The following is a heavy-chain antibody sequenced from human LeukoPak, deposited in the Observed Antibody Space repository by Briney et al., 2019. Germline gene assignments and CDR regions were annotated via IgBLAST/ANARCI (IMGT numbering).Heavy chain of an antibody. CDR2: ISSSSSYI. CDR1: GFTFSSYS. J-gene: IGHJ4*02. V-gene: IGHV3-21*01. D-gene: IGHD3-22*01. Sequence: PGGSLRLSCAASGFTFSSYSMNWVRQAPGKGLEWVSSISSSSSYIYYADSVKGRFTISRDNAKNSLYLQMNSLRAEDTAVYYCAKDAAVRYYYDSSGYYISALFDYWGQGTLVTVSS. CDR3: AKDAAVRYYYDSSGYYISALFDY.